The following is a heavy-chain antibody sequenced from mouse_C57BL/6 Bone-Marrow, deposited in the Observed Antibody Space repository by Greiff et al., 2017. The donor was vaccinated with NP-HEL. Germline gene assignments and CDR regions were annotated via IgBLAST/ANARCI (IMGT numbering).Heavy chain of an antibody. Sequence: EVQLVESEGGLVQPGSSMKLSCTASGFTFSDYYMAWVRQVPEKGLEWVANINYDGSSTYYLDSLKSRFIISRDNAKNILYLQMSSLKSEDTATYYCAREGGDYYGSRNWYFDVWGTGTTVTVSS. D-gene: IGHD1-1*01. CDR3: AREGGDYYGSRNWYFDV. V-gene: IGHV5-16*01. J-gene: IGHJ1*03. CDR2: INYDGSST. CDR1: GFTFSDYY.